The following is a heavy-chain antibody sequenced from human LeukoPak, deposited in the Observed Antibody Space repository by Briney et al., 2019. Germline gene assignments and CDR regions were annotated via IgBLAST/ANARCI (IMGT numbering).Heavy chain of an antibody. Sequence: ASVKVSCKASGYTFTSNYIHWVRQAPGQGLEWMGMIYPRDGNTSYAQKFQGRVTVTRDTSTSTVHMELSGLRSEDTAVYYCARDQEGFAYWGQGTLVTVSS. CDR3: ARDQEGFAY. CDR1: GYTFTSNY. CDR2: IYPRDGNT. J-gene: IGHJ4*02. V-gene: IGHV1-46*01.